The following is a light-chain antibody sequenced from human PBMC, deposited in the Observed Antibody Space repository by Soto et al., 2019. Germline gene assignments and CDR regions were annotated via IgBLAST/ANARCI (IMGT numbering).Light chain of an antibody. CDR1: NIGSKS. Sequence: SYELTQPPSVSVAPGQTARITCGGNNIGSKSVHWYQQKPGQAPVLVVYDDSDXXXGIXERFSGSXSGNTATLTLSRVEAXXXXXXXXXVWDSSSDHRVVFGGGTKLTVL. CDR2: DDS. V-gene: IGLV3-21*02. CDR3: XVWDSSSDHRVV. J-gene: IGLJ2*01.